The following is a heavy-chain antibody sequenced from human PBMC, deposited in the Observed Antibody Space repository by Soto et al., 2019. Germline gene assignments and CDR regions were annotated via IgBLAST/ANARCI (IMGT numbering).Heavy chain of an antibody. J-gene: IGHJ6*02. V-gene: IGHV3-23*01. CDR3: AKGVLSFHYGMEV. D-gene: IGHD3-10*01. CDR1: GFTFNTYP. Sequence: LRVSCATSGFTFNTYPMTWVRQAPGKGLEWVSSISSTAGRTSSYADSVKGRFAISRDFSDNTVYLQMNNLRVDDTAVYFCAKGVLSFHYGMEVWGQGTTVTVSS. CDR2: ISSTAGRTS.